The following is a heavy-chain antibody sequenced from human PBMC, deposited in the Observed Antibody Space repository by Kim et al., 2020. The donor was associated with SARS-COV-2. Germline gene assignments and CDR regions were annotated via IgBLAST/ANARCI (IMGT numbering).Heavy chain of an antibody. CDR3: AKDLGYCSSTSCQPPYYYYGMDV. V-gene: IGHV3-30*18. CDR2: ISYDGSNK. CDR1: GFTFSSYG. Sequence: GGSLRLSCAASGFTFSSYGMHWVRQAPGKGLEWVAVISYDGSNKYYADSVKGRFTISRDNSKNTLYLQMNSLRAEDTAVYYCAKDLGYCSSTSCQPPYYYYGMDVWGQGTTVTVSS. D-gene: IGHD2-2*01. J-gene: IGHJ6*02.